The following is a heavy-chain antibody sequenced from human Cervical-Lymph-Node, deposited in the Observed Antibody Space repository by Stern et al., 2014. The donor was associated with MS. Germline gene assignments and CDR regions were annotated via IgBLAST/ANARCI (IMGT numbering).Heavy chain of an antibody. CDR1: RFTFNNAW. CDR2: IKSTTAGGTT. D-gene: IGHD3-10*01. Sequence: EVQLVESGGGLVKPGGSLRLSCAASRFTFNNAWMTWVRQAPGKGLECVGRIKSTTAGGTTDYAAPVKGRFSISTDDSKNTVYLHMNSLKTEDTAVYYCTHSGFLWFGVDYWGQGTLVTVSS. CDR3: THSGFLWFGVDY. J-gene: IGHJ4*02. V-gene: IGHV3-15*01.